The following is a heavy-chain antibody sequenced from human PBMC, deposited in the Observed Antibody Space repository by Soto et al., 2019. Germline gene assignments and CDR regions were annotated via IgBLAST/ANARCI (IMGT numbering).Heavy chain of an antibody. V-gene: IGHV3-23*01. CDR1: GFSCNIFA. CDR3: AKDPTSYDSSAQFDS. D-gene: IGHD3-22*01. Sequence: FMRLWNTASGFSCNIFARRRVLQATGQGLEWVSGISGGGGSTYYADSVKGRFTISRDNSNNTLYLQMNSLRAEDTAVYYCAKDPTSYDSSAQFDSWGQGTLVTVSS. CDR2: ISGGGGST. J-gene: IGHJ4*02.